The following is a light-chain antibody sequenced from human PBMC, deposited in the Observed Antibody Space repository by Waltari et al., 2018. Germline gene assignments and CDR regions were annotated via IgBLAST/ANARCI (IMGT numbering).Light chain of an antibody. V-gene: IGLV1-40*01. J-gene: IGLJ3*02. CDR2: GNN. Sequence: QSVLTQPPSMSGAPGPRVTIPCPGSSTNIGAGHDVHRYQVFPGTAPNLRIYGNNNRPSGVPDRFSGSKSDTSASLAIGGLQAEDEADYYCQSFDIRLSGGVVFGGGTKVTVL. CDR3: QSFDIRLSGGVV. CDR1: STNIGAGHD.